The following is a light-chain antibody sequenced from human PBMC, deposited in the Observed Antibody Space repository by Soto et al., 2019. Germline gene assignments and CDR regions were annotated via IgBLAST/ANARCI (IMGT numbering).Light chain of an antibody. J-gene: IGLJ1*01. CDR1: SSDVGGYNY. CDR3: CSYAGSYTFYV. CDR2: DVS. Sequence: QSALTQPRSVCGSPGQSVTISCTGTSSDVGGYNYVSWYQQHPGKAPKLMIYDVSKRPSGVPDRFSGSKSGNTASLTISGLQAEDEADHYCCSYAGSYTFYVFGTGTKVTAL. V-gene: IGLV2-11*01.